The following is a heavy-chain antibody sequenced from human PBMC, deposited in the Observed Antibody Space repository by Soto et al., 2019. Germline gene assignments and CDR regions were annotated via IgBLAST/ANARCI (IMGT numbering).Heavy chain of an antibody. CDR2: IYYSGST. CDR1: GGSVSSSSCY. D-gene: IGHD5-18*01. Sequence: PSETLSLTCTVSGGSVSSSSCYWGWIRQPPGKGLEWIGSIYYSGSTSYNPSLKSRVTISLDTSKNHFSLRLTSVTAADTAVYHCARHRGSYGGEYYFDYWGQGTLVTVS. CDR3: ARHRGSYGGEYYFDY. J-gene: IGHJ4*02. V-gene: IGHV4-39*01.